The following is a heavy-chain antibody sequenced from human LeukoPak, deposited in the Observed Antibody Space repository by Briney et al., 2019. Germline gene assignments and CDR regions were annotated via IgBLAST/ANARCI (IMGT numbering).Heavy chain of an antibody. CDR3: ARSYGDAIFDY. D-gene: IGHD4-17*01. CDR2: IYYSGST. J-gene: IGHJ4*02. CDR1: GGSISSSSYY. V-gene: IGHV4-39*07. Sequence: SETLSLTCTVSGGSISSSSYYWGWIRQPPGKGLEWIGNIYYSGSTNYNPSLKSRVTIPVDTSKNQFSLKLSSVTAADTAVYYCARSYGDAIFDYWGQGTLVTVSS.